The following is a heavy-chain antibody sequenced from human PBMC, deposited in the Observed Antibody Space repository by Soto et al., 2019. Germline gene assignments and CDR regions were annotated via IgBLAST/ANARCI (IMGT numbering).Heavy chain of an antibody. Sequence: QVQLQESGPGLVKPSETLSLTCTVSGGSISSDFRSWIRQPPGKGLEWIGYIYYSGTTNYNPSLKSRVTISVDTSKNQFSLKLSSVTAADTAVYYCARDRLDAFDIWGQGTLVTVSS. CDR3: ARDRLDAFDI. CDR1: GGSISSDF. CDR2: IYYSGTT. J-gene: IGHJ3*02. V-gene: IGHV4-59*01.